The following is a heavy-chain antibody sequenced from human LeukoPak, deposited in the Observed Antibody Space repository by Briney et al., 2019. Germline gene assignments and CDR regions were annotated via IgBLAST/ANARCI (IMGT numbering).Heavy chain of an antibody. D-gene: IGHD3-10*01. J-gene: IGHJ4*02. CDR2: ISTSSNTI. Sequence: PGGSLRLSCAASGFTFSDYYMSWVRQAPGKGPEWVSYISTSSNTIYYADSVKGRFTISRDNDKRSLYLQMNSLRVEDTAVYYCARQSRSYYTCEYWGQGTLVTVSS. CDR1: GFTFSDYY. CDR3: ARQSRSYYTCEY. V-gene: IGHV3-11*01.